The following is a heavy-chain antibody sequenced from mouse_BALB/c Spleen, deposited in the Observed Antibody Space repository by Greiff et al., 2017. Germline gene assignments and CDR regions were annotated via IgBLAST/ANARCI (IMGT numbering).Heavy chain of an antibody. D-gene: IGHD1-1*01. J-gene: IGHJ3*01. CDR2: ISSGGSYT. CDR3: ARDRGLSFFAY. V-gene: IGHV5-9-4*01. CDR1: GFTFSSYA. Sequence: DVMLVESGGGLVKPGGSLKLSCAASGFTFSSYAMSWVRQSPEKRLEWVAEISSGGSYTYYPDTVTGRFTISRDNAKNTLYLEMSSLRSEDTAMYYCARDRGLSFFAYWGQGTLVTVSA.